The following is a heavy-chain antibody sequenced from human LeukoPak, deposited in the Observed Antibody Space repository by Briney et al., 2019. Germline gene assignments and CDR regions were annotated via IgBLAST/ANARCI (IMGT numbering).Heavy chain of an antibody. Sequence: GGSLRLSCAASEFTVADYAVHWVRQAPGKGLEWVSRADSTGTYYADSVKGRFTISRDNSKNSLYLQMNSLTTEDTAFYYCAKDRWSSSSGSTGMHVWGQGTTVTVSS. CDR3: AKDRWSSSSGSTGMHV. J-gene: IGHJ6*02. D-gene: IGHD6-19*01. V-gene: IGHV3-43*02. CDR2: ADSTGT. CDR1: EFTVADYA.